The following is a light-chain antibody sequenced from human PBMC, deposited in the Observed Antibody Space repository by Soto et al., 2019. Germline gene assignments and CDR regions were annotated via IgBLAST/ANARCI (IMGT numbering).Light chain of an antibody. Sequence: EMVMTQSPATLSVSPGERATLSCRASQSVSSNLAWYQQKPGQAPRLLIYDSSTRATGFPDRFSGSGSGTDFTLTIIRLEPEDFAVYYCQQYNNWSFGQGTRLEIK. CDR1: QSVSSN. CDR3: QQYNNWS. J-gene: IGKJ5*01. V-gene: IGKV3D-15*01. CDR2: DSS.